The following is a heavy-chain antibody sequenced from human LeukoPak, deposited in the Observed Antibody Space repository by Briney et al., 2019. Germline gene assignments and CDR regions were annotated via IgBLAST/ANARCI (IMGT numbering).Heavy chain of an antibody. D-gene: IGHD3-22*01. CDR3: ARDYHDRDAFDI. CDR1: GGSISSYY. J-gene: IGHJ3*02. Sequence: PSETLSLTCTVSGGSISSYYWSWLRQPPGKGLEWIGYIYYSGSTNYNPSLKSRVTISVDTSKNQFSLKLSSVTAADTAVYYCARDYHDRDAFDIWGQGTMVTVSS. CDR2: IYYSGST. V-gene: IGHV4-59*01.